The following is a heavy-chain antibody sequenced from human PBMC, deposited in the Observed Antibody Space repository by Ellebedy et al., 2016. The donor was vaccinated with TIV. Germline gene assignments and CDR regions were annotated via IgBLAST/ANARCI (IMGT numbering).Heavy chain of an antibody. CDR2: IKEDGSEK. J-gene: IGHJ4*02. CDR3: ARDKFSSSTGGSKFNY. CDR1: GFTFSNYW. V-gene: IGHV3-7*01. D-gene: IGHD6-6*01. Sequence: GESLKISCAASGFTFSNYWMNWVRQAPGKGLEWVANIKEDGSEKHYVGSVEGRFTISRDNVKHSLYLQMNSLRAEDTAMYYCARDKFSSSTGGSKFNYWGQGTLVTVSS.